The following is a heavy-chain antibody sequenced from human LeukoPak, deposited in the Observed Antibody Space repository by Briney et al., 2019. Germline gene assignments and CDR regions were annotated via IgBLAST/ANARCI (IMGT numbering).Heavy chain of an antibody. V-gene: IGHV3-21*01. Sequence: GGSLRLSCAASGFTFSNVWINWVRQAPGKGLEWVSSISSSITYIYYADSVKGRFTISRDNANNSLYLQMNSLRAEDTAVYYCARDLNLRGYCSGGSCYSMFAYWGQGTLVTVSS. CDR1: GFTFSNVW. J-gene: IGHJ4*02. D-gene: IGHD2-15*01. CDR2: ISSSITYI. CDR3: ARDLNLRGYCSGGSCYSMFAY.